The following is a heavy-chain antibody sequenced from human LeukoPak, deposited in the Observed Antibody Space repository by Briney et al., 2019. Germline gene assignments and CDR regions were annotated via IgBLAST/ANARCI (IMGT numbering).Heavy chain of an antibody. J-gene: IGHJ4*02. V-gene: IGHV3-21*01. Sequence: GGSLRLSCAASGFTFSSYSMNWVRQAPGKGLEWVSSISSSSSYIYYADSVKGRFTISRDNAKNSLYLQMNSLRAEDAAVYYCARDRAVGATDYWGQGTLVTVSS. CDR2: ISSSSSYI. D-gene: IGHD1-26*01. CDR3: ARDRAVGATDY. CDR1: GFTFSSYS.